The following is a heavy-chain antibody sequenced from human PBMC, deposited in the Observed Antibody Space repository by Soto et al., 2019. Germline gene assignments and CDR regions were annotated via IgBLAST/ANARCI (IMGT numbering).Heavy chain of an antibody. D-gene: IGHD3-3*01. J-gene: IGHJ5*02. CDR3: ARDFRRYDFWSGYFNP. Sequence: PGGSLRLSCAASGFPFSSYGMHWVRQDPGKGLEWVAVIWYDGSNKYYADSVKGRFTISRDNSKNTLYLQMNSLRAEDTAVYYCARDFRRYDFWSGYFNPWGQGTLVTVSS. CDR2: IWYDGSNK. V-gene: IGHV3-33*01. CDR1: GFPFSSYG.